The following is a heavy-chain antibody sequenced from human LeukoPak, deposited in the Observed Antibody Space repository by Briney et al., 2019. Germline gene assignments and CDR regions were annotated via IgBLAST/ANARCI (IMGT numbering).Heavy chain of an antibody. CDR3: ARIWGGYSYAYGFDAFDI. CDR2: IYYSGST. D-gene: IGHD5-18*01. V-gene: IGHV4-59*08. J-gene: IGHJ3*02. CDR1: GGSISSYY. Sequence: SETLSLTCTVSGGSISSYYWSWIRQPPGKGLEWIGYIYYSGSTKYTPSLKSRVTISVDTSKNQFSLKLSSVTAADTAVYYCARIWGGYSYAYGFDAFDIWGQGTMVTVSS.